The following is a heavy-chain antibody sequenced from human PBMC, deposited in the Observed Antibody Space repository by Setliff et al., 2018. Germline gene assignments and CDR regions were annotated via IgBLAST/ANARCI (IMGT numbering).Heavy chain of an antibody. V-gene: IGHV3-7*01. J-gene: IGHJ4*02. D-gene: IGHD3-10*01. CDR2: INPHASEK. Sequence: GGSLRLSCTASGFSYSNCWVSWVRQAPGKGLEWLASINPHASEKYYVDSVKGRFTISRDNAKNSLSLQMNNLRTEDTAVYYCFGAGTCSYWGQGTMVTVSS. CDR3: FGAGTCSY. CDR1: GFSYSNCW.